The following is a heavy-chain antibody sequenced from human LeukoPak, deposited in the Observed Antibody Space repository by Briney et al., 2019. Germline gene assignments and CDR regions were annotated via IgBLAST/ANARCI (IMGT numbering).Heavy chain of an antibody. V-gene: IGHV3-9*01. CDR3: VKANSVVLSAPDFDS. Sequence: GGSLRLSCAGSGLTFGDSAMHWVRQVPGKGLEWVSGISWNSGRKGYADSVKGRFIISRDNAKNSLYLQMNSLRPEDSAFYYCVKANSVVLSAPDFDSWGQGTPVTVSS. J-gene: IGHJ4*02. CDR2: ISWNSGRK. CDR1: GLTFGDSA. D-gene: IGHD2-15*01.